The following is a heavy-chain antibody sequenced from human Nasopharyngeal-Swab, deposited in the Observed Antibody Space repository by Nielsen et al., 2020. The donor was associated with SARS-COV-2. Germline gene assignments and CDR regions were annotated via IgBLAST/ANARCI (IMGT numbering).Heavy chain of an antibody. V-gene: IGHV1-18*01. CDR1: GYTFTSYG. Sequence: ASVKVSCKASGYTFTSYGISWVRQAPGQGLEWMGWISAYSGNTNYAQKLQGRVTMTTDTSTSTAYMELRSLRSEDTAVYYCATFERYCSSTSCYDWGQGTLVTVSS. J-gene: IGHJ4*02. CDR3: ATFERYCSSTSCYD. CDR2: ISAYSGNT. D-gene: IGHD2-2*01.